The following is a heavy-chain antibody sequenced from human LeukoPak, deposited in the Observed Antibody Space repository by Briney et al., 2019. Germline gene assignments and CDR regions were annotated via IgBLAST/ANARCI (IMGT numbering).Heavy chain of an antibody. D-gene: IGHD3-10*01. J-gene: IGHJ3*02. Sequence: SETLSLTCTVSGGSISSRSYYWGWIRQPPGKGLEWIGSIYYSGSTYYNPSLKSRVTISVDTSKNQFSLKLSSVTAADTAVYYCARDPMVRGVTWAFDIWGQGTMVTVSS. CDR2: IYYSGST. CDR3: ARDPMVRGVTWAFDI. CDR1: GGSISSRSYY. V-gene: IGHV4-39*07.